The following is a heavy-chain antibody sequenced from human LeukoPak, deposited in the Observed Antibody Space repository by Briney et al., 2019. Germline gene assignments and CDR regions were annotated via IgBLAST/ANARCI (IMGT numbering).Heavy chain of an antibody. J-gene: IGHJ2*01. D-gene: IGHD3-22*01. Sequence: SETLSLTCTVSGGSISSYYWTWIRQPPGKGLEWIGYIYYSGSTNYNPSLKSRVTISIDTSKNQFSLKLSSVTAADTAVYYCARDYYDSSGPNWYFDLWGRGTLVTVSS. CDR3: ARDYYDSSGPNWYFDL. CDR2: IYYSGST. V-gene: IGHV4-59*01. CDR1: GGSISSYY.